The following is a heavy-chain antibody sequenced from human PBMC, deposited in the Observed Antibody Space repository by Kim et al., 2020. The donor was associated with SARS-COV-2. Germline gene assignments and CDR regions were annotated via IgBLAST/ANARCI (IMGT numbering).Heavy chain of an antibody. Sequence: GGSLRLSCAASGFTFSSYVMSWVRQAPGKGLEWVSTISGSGGNTYYADSVKGRFTISRDNSKNTLYLQMNSLSAEDTAVDYCAKLVSHSFDYWGQGTLVT. CDR2: ISGSGGNT. CDR3: AKLVSHSFDY. CDR1: GFTFSSYV. D-gene: IGHD1-26*01. J-gene: IGHJ4*02. V-gene: IGHV3-23*01.